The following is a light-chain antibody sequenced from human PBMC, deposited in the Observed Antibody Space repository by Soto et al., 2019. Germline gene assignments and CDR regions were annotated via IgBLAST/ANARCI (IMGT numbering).Light chain of an antibody. CDR2: NAS. CDR3: QQYNDNRT. V-gene: IGKV1-5*03. Sequence: DIQMTQSPSTLSASVGDRVTITCRASQSISSWLAWYQQKPGKAPKLLIYNASTLQSGVPSRFSGSGSGTEFTLAISSLQPDDSATYYCQQYNDNRTFGQGTKVEIK. CDR1: QSISSW. J-gene: IGKJ1*01.